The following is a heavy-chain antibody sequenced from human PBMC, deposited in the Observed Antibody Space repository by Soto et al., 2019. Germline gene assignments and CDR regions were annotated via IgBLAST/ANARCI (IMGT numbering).Heavy chain of an antibody. CDR2: IYTSGST. CDR1: GGSISSYY. Sequence: SETLSLTCTVSGGSISSYYWSWIRQPAGKGLEWIGRIYTSGSTNYNPSLKSRVTMSVDTSKNQFSLKLSSVTAADTAVYYCAREEVNYDLNWFDPWGQGTLVTVYS. V-gene: IGHV4-4*07. CDR3: AREEVNYDLNWFDP. D-gene: IGHD3-3*01. J-gene: IGHJ5*02.